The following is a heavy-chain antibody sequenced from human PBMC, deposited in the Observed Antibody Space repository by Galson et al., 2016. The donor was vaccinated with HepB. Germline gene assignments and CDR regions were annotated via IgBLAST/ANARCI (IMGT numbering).Heavy chain of an antibody. CDR3: ARPSSSGWYYFGY. J-gene: IGHJ4*02. Sequence: SVKVSCKASGGTFSTSAIIWVRQAPGQGLEWMGGIIPIFSVANYAQKFQDRVTITADKSTSTAYMELSGLRSEDTAGYCCARPSSSGWYYFGYWGQGTLVTVSS. CDR2: IIPIFSVA. D-gene: IGHD6-19*01. V-gene: IGHV1-69*10. CDR1: GGTFSTSA.